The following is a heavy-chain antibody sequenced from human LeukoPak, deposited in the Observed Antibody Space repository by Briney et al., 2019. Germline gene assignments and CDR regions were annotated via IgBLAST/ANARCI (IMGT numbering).Heavy chain of an antibody. D-gene: IGHD3-3*01. CDR3: ARELRADYDFWSGYYPD. Sequence: ASVKVSCKASGYTFTSYYMHWVRQAPGQGLEWMGIINPSGGSTSYAQKFQGRVTITADKSTSTAYMELSSLRSEDTAVYYCARELRADYDFWSGYYPDWGQGTLVTVSS. CDR2: INPSGGST. J-gene: IGHJ4*02. CDR1: GYTFTSYY. V-gene: IGHV1-46*01.